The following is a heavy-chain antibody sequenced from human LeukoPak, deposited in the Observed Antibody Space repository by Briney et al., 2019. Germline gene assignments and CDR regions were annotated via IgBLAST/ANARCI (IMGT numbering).Heavy chain of an antibody. CDR2: IKQDGSEK. CDR1: GFTFSSYA. CDR3: ARVRFVRGQAGFDY. D-gene: IGHD3-10*01. J-gene: IGHJ4*02. V-gene: IGHV3-7*01. Sequence: PGGSLRLSCAASGFTFSSYAMSWVRQAPGKGLEWVANIKQDGSEKYYVDSVKGRFTISRDNAKASLYLQMNSLRAEDTAVYYCARVRFVRGQAGFDYLGQGTLVTVS.